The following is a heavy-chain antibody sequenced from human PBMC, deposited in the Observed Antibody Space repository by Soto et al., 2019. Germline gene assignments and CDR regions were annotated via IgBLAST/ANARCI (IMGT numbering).Heavy chain of an antibody. CDR2: INPNSGGT. Sequence: ASVKVSCKASGYTFTGYYMHWVRQAPGQGLEWMGWINPNSGGTNYAQKFQGRVTMTRDTSISTAYMELSRLRSDDTAVYYCARFWLAVAVYYGMDVWGQGTTVTVSS. J-gene: IGHJ6*02. V-gene: IGHV1-2*02. CDR1: GYTFTGYY. CDR3: ARFWLAVAVYYGMDV. D-gene: IGHD6-19*01.